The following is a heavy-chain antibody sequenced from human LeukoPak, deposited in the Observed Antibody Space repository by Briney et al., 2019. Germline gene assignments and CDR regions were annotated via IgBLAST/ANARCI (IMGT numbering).Heavy chain of an antibody. J-gene: IGHJ6*02. V-gene: IGHV3-30*03. CDR1: GFTFSSFG. Sequence: GGSLRLSCASSGFTFSSFGLHWVRQAPGRGLEWVAVVSYDGSKMYYADSVKGRFTISRDNSKNTLYLQMSSLRAEDTAVYYCAVAYGLDVWGQGTTVTVSS. CDR2: VSYDGSKM. CDR3: AVAYGLDV.